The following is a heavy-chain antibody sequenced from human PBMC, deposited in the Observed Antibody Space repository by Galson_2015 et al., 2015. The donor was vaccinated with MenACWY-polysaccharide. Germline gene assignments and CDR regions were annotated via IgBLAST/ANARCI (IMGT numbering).Heavy chain of an antibody. CDR3: ARGHYGMDV. CDR2: IKKDGSEK. V-gene: IGHV3-7*01. J-gene: IGHJ6*02. Sequence: SLRLSCAASGFTFSSYWMTWVRQAPGKGLEWVANIKKDGSEKHYVDSVRGRFTISRDNALYLQMSSLRAEDTAVYFCARGHYGMDVWGQGTTVTVSS. CDR1: GFTFSSYW.